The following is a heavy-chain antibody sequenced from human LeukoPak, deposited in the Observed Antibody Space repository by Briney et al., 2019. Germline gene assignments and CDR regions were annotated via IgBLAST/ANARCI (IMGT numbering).Heavy chain of an antibody. V-gene: IGHV3-9*01. Sequence: GGSLRLSCAASGFTFDDHAMHWVRQAPGKGLEWVSGISWNSGSIGYADSVKGRFTISRDNAKNSLYLQMNSLRAEDTALYYCAKGQGGWFPLSFDYWGQGTLVTVSS. D-gene: IGHD2-15*01. CDR1: GFTFDDHA. CDR3: AKGQGGWFPLSFDY. J-gene: IGHJ4*02. CDR2: ISWNSGSI.